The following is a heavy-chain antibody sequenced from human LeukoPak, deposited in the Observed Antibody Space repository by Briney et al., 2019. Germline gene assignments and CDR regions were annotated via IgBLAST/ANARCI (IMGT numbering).Heavy chain of an antibody. CDR2: MNPNSGNT. CDR1: GGTFSSYA. Sequence: ASVKVSCKASGGTFSSYAISWVRQATGQGLEWMGWMNPNSGNTGYAQKFQGRVTMTRNTSISTAYMELSSLRSEDTVVYYCARGRVLWFGELLYYYYGMDVWGQGTTVTVSS. V-gene: IGHV1-8*02. CDR3: ARGRVLWFGELLYYYYGMDV. J-gene: IGHJ6*02. D-gene: IGHD3-10*01.